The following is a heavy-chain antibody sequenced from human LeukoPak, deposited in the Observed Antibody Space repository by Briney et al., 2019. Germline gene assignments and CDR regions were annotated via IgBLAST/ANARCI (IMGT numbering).Heavy chain of an antibody. CDR1: GFTFSSYS. V-gene: IGHV3-30*18. CDR2: ISYDGSNK. J-gene: IGHJ4*02. Sequence: GGSLRLSCAASGFTFSSYSMNWVRQAPGKGLEWVAVISYDGSNKYYADSVKGRFTISRDNSKNTLYLQMSSLRAEDTAVYYCAKDLGRWLQPRGPLDYWGQGTLVTVSS. D-gene: IGHD5-24*01. CDR3: AKDLGRWLQPRGPLDY.